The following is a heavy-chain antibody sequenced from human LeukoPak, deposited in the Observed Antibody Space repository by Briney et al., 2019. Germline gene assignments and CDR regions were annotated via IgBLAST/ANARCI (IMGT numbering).Heavy chain of an antibody. V-gene: IGHV1-18*01. CDR2: ISAYNGNT. CDR1: GGTFSSYA. J-gene: IGHJ4*02. Sequence: VASVKVSCKASGGTFSSYAISWVRQAPGQGLEWMGWISAYNGNTNYAQKLQGRVTMTTDTSTSTAYMELRSLRSDDTAVYYCARGMVRGVIHYFDYWGQGTLVTVSS. CDR3: ARGMVRGVIHYFDY. D-gene: IGHD3-10*01.